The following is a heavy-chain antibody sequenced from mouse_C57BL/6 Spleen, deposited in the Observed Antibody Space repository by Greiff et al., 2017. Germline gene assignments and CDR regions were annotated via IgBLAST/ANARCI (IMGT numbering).Heavy chain of an antibody. J-gene: IGHJ3*01. CDR3: ARRAYYDYDGFAY. CDR2: ISDGGSYT. Sequence: EVMLVESGGGLVKPGGSLKLSCAASGFTFSSYAMSWVRQTPEKRLEWVATISDGGSYTYYPDNVKGRFTISRDNAKNNLYLQMSHLKSEDTAMYYCARRAYYDYDGFAYWGQGTLVTVSA. D-gene: IGHD2-4*01. V-gene: IGHV5-4*03. CDR1: GFTFSSYA.